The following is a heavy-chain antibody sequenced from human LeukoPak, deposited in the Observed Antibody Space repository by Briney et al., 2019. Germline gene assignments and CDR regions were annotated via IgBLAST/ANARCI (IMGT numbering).Heavy chain of an antibody. Sequence: ASVKVSCKVSGYTLTELSMHWVRQAPGKGLEWMGGFDPEDGETIYAQKFQGRVTMTEDTSTDTAYMELSSLRSEDTAVYYCATVPYDFWSGYYGSHFDYWGQGTLVTVSS. D-gene: IGHD3-3*01. CDR1: GYTLTELS. V-gene: IGHV1-24*01. CDR3: ATVPYDFWSGYYGSHFDY. J-gene: IGHJ4*02. CDR2: FDPEDGET.